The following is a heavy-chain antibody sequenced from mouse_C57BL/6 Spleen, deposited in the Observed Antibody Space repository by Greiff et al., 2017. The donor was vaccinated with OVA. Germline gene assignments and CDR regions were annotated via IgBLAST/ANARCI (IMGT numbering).Heavy chain of an antibody. CDR2: IWSGGST. V-gene: IGHV2-2*01. D-gene: IGHD1-1*01. Sequence: VMLVESGPGLVQPSQSLSITCTVSGFSLTSYGVHWVRQSPGKGLEWLGVIWSGGSTDYNAAFISRLSISKDNSKSQVFFKMNSLQADDTAIYYCARKNYYGSSDYAMDYWGQGTSVTVSS. CDR1: GFSLTSYG. CDR3: ARKNYYGSSDYAMDY. J-gene: IGHJ4*01.